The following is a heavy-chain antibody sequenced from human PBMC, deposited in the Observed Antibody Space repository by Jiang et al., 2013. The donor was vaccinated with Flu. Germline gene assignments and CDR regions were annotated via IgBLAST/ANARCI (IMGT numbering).Heavy chain of an antibody. Sequence: GFMFTAFALHWVRQAPGQSPEWIGWINAGVGNTRYAARFGDRVTITRDTAATTTYMEVTALRSEDTALYYCVKGEYGDFYLDFWGQGTLITVSS. CDR3: VKGEYGDFYLDF. CDR2: INAGVGNT. CDR1: GFMFTAFA. D-gene: IGHD2-21*02. V-gene: IGHV1-3*01. J-gene: IGHJ4*02.